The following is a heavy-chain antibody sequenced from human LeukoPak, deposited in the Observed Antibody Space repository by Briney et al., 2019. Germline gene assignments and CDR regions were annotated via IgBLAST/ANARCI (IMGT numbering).Heavy chain of an antibody. CDR1: GGSFSGSY. J-gene: IGHJ4*02. V-gene: IGHV4-34*01. Sequence: PSETLSLTCAVYGGSFSGSYWSWIRQPPGKGLEWIGEINHSGSTNYNPSIKSRVTISVDTSKNQFSLKLSSVTAADTAVYYCAKGRQGGYSYGLTFDYWGQGTLVTVSS. CDR3: AKGRQGGYSYGLTFDY. CDR2: INHSGST. D-gene: IGHD5-18*01.